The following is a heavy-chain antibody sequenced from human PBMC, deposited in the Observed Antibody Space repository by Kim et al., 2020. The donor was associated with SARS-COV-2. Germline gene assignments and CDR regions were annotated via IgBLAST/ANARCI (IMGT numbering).Heavy chain of an antibody. D-gene: IGHD3-16*01. CDR1: GFTFTNCA. V-gene: IGHV3-23*01. CDR3: VREASATFFDY. J-gene: IGHJ4*02. Sequence: GGSLRLSCAASGFTFTNCAMSWVRQAPGKGLQWVSAISGSGGSTYYAASVKGRFAVSRDNSENTLYLQMNSLRADDTAVYYCVREASATFFDYWGQGSLVTVSS. CDR2: ISGSGGST.